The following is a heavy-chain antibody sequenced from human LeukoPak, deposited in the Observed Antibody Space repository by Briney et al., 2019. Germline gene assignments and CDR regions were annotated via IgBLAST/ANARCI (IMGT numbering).Heavy chain of an antibody. CDR3: ATYKYDYVWGNQHFDY. V-gene: IGHV4-39*07. CDR1: NASISSNTYY. CDR2: INYRGST. J-gene: IGHJ4*02. D-gene: IGHD3-16*01. Sequence: PAETLSLTCTVSNASISSNTYYRAWIRQPPGKGLEYIGSINYRGSTYYNPSLKSRVTLSVDTSKNQFSLKLNSVTAADTAVYYCATYKYDYVWGNQHFDYWGQGTLVAVSS.